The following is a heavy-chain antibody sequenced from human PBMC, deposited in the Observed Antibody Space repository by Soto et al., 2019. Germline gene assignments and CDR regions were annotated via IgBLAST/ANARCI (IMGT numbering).Heavy chain of an antibody. V-gene: IGHV1-18*01. J-gene: IGHJ5*02. Sequence: QVQLVQSGGEVKRPGASVKVSCKTSGYTFSNYGITWVRQAPGQPLEWLGWISLYSDGANYAQKFQGRVSTTTDPSTTTAYMELRSLRSDDTAVYYCARVVPGAEAWFGPWGQGTLVTVSS. CDR1: GYTFSNYG. D-gene: IGHD2-2*01. CDR2: ISLYSDGA. CDR3: ARVVPGAEAWFGP.